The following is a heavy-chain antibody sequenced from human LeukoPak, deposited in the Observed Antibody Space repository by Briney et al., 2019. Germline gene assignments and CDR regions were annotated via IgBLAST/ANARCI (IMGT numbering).Heavy chain of an antibody. Sequence: PGGSLRLSCAASGFTSSSYSMNWVRQAPGKGLEWVSSISSSSSYIYYAGSVKGRFTISRDNAKNSLYLQMNSLRAEDTAVYYCAREAILGYCSSTSCYAFDIWGQGTMVTVSS. CDR3: AREAILGYCSSTSCYAFDI. D-gene: IGHD2-2*01. V-gene: IGHV3-21*01. CDR2: ISSSSSYI. CDR1: GFTSSSYS. J-gene: IGHJ3*02.